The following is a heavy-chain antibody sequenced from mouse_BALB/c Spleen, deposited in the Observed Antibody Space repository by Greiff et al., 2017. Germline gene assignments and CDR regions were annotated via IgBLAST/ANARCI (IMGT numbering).Heavy chain of an antibody. V-gene: IGHV3-2*02. CDR2: ISYSGST. D-gene: IGHD2-3*01. J-gene: IGHJ4*01. Sequence: EVKLMESGPGLVQPSQSLSLTCTVTGYSITSDYAWNWIRQFPGNKLEWMGYISYSGSTSYNPSVKSRISITRDTSKNQFFLQLNSVTTEDTATYDCARWIYDGYYNSAMDYWGQGTSVTVSS. CDR3: ARWIYDGYYNSAMDY. CDR1: GYSITSDYA.